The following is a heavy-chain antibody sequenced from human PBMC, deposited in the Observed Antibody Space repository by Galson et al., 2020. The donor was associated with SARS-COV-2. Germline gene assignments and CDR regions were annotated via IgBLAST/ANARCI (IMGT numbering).Heavy chain of an antibody. CDR1: GGSIRSSNYY. CDR2: VFNSGTT. J-gene: IGHJ5*02. Sequence: SETLSLTCTVSGGSIRSSNYYWGWIRQPQGQGLEWIGSVFNSGTTHYSPSLQSRVTISVDTSKNQFSLNLNSVTAADTAMYYCARDATSSGWYNWFDPWGQGTLVTVSS. D-gene: IGHD6-19*01. CDR3: ARDATSSGWYNWFDP. V-gene: IGHV4-39*07.